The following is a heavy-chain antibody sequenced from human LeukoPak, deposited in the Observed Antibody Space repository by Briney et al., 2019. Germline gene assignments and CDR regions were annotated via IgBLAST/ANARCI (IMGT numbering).Heavy chain of an antibody. CDR1: GFIFSTYG. D-gene: IGHD6-6*01. CDR3: AKGPSSFELDY. J-gene: IGHJ4*02. CDR2: IRYDGDNK. V-gene: IGHV3-30*02. Sequence: GGSLRLSCAASGFIFSTYGMHWVRQAPGKGLEWVAFIRYDGDNKYYADSVKGRFTISRDNSQNTLHLQMNSLRAEDTAVYYCAKGPSSFELDYWGQGTLVTVSS.